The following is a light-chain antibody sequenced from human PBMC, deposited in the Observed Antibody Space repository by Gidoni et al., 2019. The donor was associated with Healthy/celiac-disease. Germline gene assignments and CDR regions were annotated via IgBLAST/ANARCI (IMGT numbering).Light chain of an antibody. CDR2: GNS. J-gene: IGLJ2*01. V-gene: IGLV1-40*01. Sequence: QSVLTQPPSVSGAPGQRVTISCTGSSSNIGAGYDVHWYQQLTGTAPNLLIYGNSNRPSGVPDRFSGSKSGTSASLAITGLQAEDEADYYCQSYDSSLSAVVFGGGTKLTVL. CDR3: QSYDSSLSAVV. CDR1: SSNIGAGYD.